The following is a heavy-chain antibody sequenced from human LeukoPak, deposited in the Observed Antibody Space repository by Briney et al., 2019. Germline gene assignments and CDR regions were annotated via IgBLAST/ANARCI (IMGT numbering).Heavy chain of an antibody. CDR1: GGSFSGYY. V-gene: IGHV4-34*01. CDR2: INHSGST. CDR3: ARGRSGYYSRGGELDY. Sequence: SETLSLTCAVYGGSFSGYYWSWIRQPPGKGLEWIGEINHSGSTNYNPSLKSRVTISVDTSKNQFSLKLSSVTAADTAVYYCARGRSGYYSRGGELDYWGQGTLVTVSS. J-gene: IGHJ4*02. D-gene: IGHD3-22*01.